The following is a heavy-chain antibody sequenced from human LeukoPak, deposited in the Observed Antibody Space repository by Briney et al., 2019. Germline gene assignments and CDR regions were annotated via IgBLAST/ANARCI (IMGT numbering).Heavy chain of an antibody. CDR2: INPNSGGT. Sequence: ASVKVSCKASGYTFTGYYMHWVRQAPGQGPEWMGWINPNSGGTNYAQKFQGRVTMTRDTSISTAYMELSRLRSDDTAVYYCAKGTQYSSSSRDYYYYMDVWGKGTTVTVSS. CDR1: GYTFTGYY. V-gene: IGHV1-2*02. D-gene: IGHD6-6*01. J-gene: IGHJ6*03. CDR3: AKGTQYSSSSRDYYYYMDV.